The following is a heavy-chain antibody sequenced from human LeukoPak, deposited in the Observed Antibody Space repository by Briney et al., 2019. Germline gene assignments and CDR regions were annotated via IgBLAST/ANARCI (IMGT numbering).Heavy chain of an antibody. CDR1: GGSFSGYY. V-gene: IGHV4-34*01. D-gene: IGHD5-24*01. CDR2: INHSGST. Sequence: PSETLSLTCAVYGGSFSGYYWSWIRQPPGKGLEWIGEINHSGSTNYNPSLKSRVTISVDTSKSQFSLKLSSVTAADTAVYYCARVEMATIEPFDYWGQGTLVTVSS. CDR3: ARVEMATIEPFDY. J-gene: IGHJ4*02.